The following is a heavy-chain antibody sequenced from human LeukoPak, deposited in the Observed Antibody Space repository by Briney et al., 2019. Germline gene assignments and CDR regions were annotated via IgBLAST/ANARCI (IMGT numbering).Heavy chain of an antibody. CDR3: ARVVVVVSAIRLRWFDP. Sequence: PSETLSLTCAVYGGSFSGYYWSWIRQPPGKGLEWIGEINHSGSTNYNPSLKSRVTISVGTSKNQSSLKLSSVTAADTAVYYCARVVVVVSAIRLRWFDPWGQGTLVTVSS. V-gene: IGHV4-34*01. CDR1: GGSFSGYY. CDR2: INHSGST. D-gene: IGHD2-21*02. J-gene: IGHJ5*02.